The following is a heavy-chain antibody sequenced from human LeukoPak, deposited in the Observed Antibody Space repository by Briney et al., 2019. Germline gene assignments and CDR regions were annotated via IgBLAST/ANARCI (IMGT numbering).Heavy chain of an antibody. V-gene: IGHV3-21*01. D-gene: IGHD2-8*02. CDR1: GFTFSSYS. J-gene: IGHJ4*02. Sequence: GGSLRLSCAASGFTFSSYSMNWVRQAPGEGLEWVSSISSSSSYIYYADSVKGRFTISRDNAKNSLYLQMNSLRAEDTAVYYCASALLGPFDYWGQGTLVTVSS. CDR2: ISSSSSYI. CDR3: ASALLGPFDY.